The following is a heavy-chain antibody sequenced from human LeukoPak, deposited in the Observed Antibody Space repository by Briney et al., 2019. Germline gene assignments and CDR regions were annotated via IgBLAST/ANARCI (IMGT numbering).Heavy chain of an antibody. J-gene: IGHJ3*02. CDR3: ARGDLLGAFDI. CDR2: IYTSGST. V-gene: IGHV4-61*02. CDR1: GGSISSGSYY. Sequence: SQTLSLTCTVSGGSISSGSYYWSWIRQPAGKGLEWIGRIYTSGSTNYNPSLKSRVTISVDTSKNQFSLKLSSVTAADTAVYYCARGDLLGAFDIWGQGTMVTVSS. D-gene: IGHD2-21*02.